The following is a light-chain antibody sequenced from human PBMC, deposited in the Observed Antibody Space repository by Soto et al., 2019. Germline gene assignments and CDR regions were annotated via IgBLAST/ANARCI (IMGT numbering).Light chain of an antibody. V-gene: IGLV1-40*01. CDR1: GSNIGAGYD. CDR2: GNS. J-gene: IGLJ3*02. Sequence: QSVLTQPPSVSGAPGQRVTISGTGSGSNIGAGYDVHWYQQLPGTAPKLLIYGNSNRPSGVPDRFSGSKSGTSASLAITGLQAEDEADYYCQSYDSSLSGSVFSGGTKLTVL. CDR3: QSYDSSLSGSV.